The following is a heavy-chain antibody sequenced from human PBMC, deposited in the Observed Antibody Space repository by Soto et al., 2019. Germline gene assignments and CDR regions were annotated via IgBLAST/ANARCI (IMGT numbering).Heavy chain of an antibody. CDR2: IYWDDDK. CDR3: AHLSKRTTVNTPGFYNWFDP. Sequence: SGPTLVNPTQTLTLTCTFSGFSLSTSGVGVGWIRQPPGKALEWLALIYWDDDKRYSPSLKSRLTITKDTSKNQVVLTMTNMDPVDTATYYCAHLSKRTTVNTPGFYNWFDPWGQGTLVTV. CDR1: GFSLSTSGVG. D-gene: IGHD4-17*01. V-gene: IGHV2-5*02. J-gene: IGHJ5*02.